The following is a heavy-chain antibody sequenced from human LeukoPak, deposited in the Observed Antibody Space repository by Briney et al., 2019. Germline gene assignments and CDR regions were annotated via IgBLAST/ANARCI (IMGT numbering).Heavy chain of an antibody. V-gene: IGHV3-9*01. D-gene: IGHD3-16*01. CDR1: GFTFDDYA. CDR2: ISWNSGSI. Sequence: GGSLRLSCAASGFTFDDYAMHWVRQAPGKGLEWVSGISWNSGSIGYADSVKGRFTISRDNAKNSLYLQMNSLRAEDTALYYCAKVPRGESYFDYWGQGTLVTVSS. J-gene: IGHJ4*02. CDR3: AKVPRGESYFDY.